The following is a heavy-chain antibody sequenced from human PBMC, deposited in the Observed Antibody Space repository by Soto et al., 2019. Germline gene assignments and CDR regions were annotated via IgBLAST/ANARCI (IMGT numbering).Heavy chain of an antibody. Sequence: GGSLRLSCAASGFTFSSYAMHWVRQAPGKGLEWVAVISYDGSNKYYADSVKGRFTISRDNSKNTLYLQMNSLRAEDTAVYYCARPYYYDSSGYYYGVDAFDIWGQGTMVTVSS. CDR2: ISYDGSNK. V-gene: IGHV3-30-3*01. J-gene: IGHJ3*02. D-gene: IGHD3-22*01. CDR3: ARPYYYDSSGYYYGVDAFDI. CDR1: GFTFSSYA.